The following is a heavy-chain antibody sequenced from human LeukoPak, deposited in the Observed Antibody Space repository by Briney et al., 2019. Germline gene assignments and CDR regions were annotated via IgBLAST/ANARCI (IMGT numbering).Heavy chain of an antibody. CDR2: IYSGGST. CDR3: ARDGTGDRWGHFDY. J-gene: IGHJ4*02. D-gene: IGHD7-27*01. CDR1: GFTVSSNY. Sequence: QSGGSLRLSCAASGFTVSSNYMSWVRQAPGKGPEWVSVIYSGGSTYYADSVKGRFTISRDNSKNTLYLQMNSLRAEDTAVYYCARDGTGDRWGHFDYWGQGTLVTVSS. V-gene: IGHV3-53*01.